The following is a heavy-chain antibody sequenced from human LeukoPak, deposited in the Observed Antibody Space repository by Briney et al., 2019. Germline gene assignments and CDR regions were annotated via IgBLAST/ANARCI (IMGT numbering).Heavy chain of an antibody. D-gene: IGHD5-24*01. CDR3: ARGGQGDGYSADEAFDF. J-gene: IGHJ3*01. CDR1: GDSVSSNSTA. CDR2: TYYRSKWYN. V-gene: IGHV6-1*01. Sequence: SQTLSLTCAVSGDSVSSNSTACNWIRQSPSRGLEWLGRTYYRSKWYNDYAVSVKSRITINPDTSKNQFSLQLNSVTPEDTAVYYCARGGQGDGYSADEAFDFWGQGTMVTVSS.